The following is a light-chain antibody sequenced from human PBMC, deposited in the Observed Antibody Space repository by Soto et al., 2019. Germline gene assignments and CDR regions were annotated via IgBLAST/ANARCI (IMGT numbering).Light chain of an antibody. Sequence: QSVLTQSPSASASLGASVKLTCTLSSGHSNYAIAWHQQQSEKGPRYLMKLNSDGSHSKGDGIPDRFSGSSSGAERYPTISSLQSEDEADYYCQTWGSGIVVFGGGTKHTAL. CDR1: SGHSNYA. J-gene: IGLJ2*01. CDR2: LNSDGSH. V-gene: IGLV4-69*01. CDR3: QTWGSGIVV.